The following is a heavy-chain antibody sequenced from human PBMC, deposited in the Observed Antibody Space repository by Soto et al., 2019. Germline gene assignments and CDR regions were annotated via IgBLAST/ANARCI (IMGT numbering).Heavy chain of an antibody. CDR2: IYYSGST. CDR3: ARVSSSWGLVNYFDY. V-gene: IGHV4-61*01. Sequence: QVQLQESGPGLVKPSETLSLTCTVSGGSVSSGSYYWSWIRQPPGKGLECIGYIYYSGSTNYNPSLTSRVTISVDTSKNQFSLKLSSVTAADTAVYYCARVSSSWGLVNYFDYWGQGTLVTVSS. D-gene: IGHD6-13*01. J-gene: IGHJ4*02. CDR1: GGSVSSGSYY.